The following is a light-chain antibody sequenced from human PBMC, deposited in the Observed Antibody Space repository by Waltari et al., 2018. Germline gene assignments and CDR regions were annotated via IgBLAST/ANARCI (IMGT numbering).Light chain of an antibody. V-gene: IGKV3-15*01. CDR3: HQYTDWTPT. J-gene: IGKJ1*01. Sequence: ETVMTQSPATLSVSPGERATLSCRASQSISNKLAWYQQKPGQAPRLLIYGASTRATGFPARFGGSGSGTEFTLTISSLQSEDFAVYYCHQYTDWTPTFGQGTKVEVK. CDR2: GAS. CDR1: QSISNK.